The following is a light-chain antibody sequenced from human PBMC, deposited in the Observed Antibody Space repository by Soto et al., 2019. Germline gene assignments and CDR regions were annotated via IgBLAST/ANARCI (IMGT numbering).Light chain of an antibody. CDR1: QSVRSH. V-gene: IGKV3-15*01. Sequence: EIVLTQSPATLSLSPGQRVTLSCRASQSVRSHLAWYQQKPGQAPRLLMFETSTRATGIPARFSGSGSGTEFTLTISSLQSEDFAVYYCQQYNNWPKMFGQGTKVDIK. J-gene: IGKJ1*01. CDR3: QQYNNWPKM. CDR2: ETS.